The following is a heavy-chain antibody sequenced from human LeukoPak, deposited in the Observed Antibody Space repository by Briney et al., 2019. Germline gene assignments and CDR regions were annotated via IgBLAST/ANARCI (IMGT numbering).Heavy chain of an antibody. Sequence: SETLSLTCTVSGGSISSGSYYWSWTRQPAGKGLEWIGRIYTSGSTNYNPSLKSRVTISVDTSKNQFSLKLSSVTAADTAVYYCARGYYDSSGYYRYWGQGTLVTVSS. J-gene: IGHJ4*02. D-gene: IGHD3-22*01. V-gene: IGHV4-61*02. CDR3: ARGYYDSSGYYRY. CDR2: IYTSGST. CDR1: GGSISSGSYY.